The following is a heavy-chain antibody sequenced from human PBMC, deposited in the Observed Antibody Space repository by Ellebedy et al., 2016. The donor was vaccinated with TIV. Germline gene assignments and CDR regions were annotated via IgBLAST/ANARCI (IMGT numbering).Heavy chain of an antibody. CDR2: IYPGDSDT. CDR3: ARPKSSGSGTIGY. CDR1: GYSFTSYW. J-gene: IGHJ4*02. V-gene: IGHV5-51*01. Sequence: GASLKISCKGSGYSFTSYWNGWVRQLPGKGLEWMVIIYPGDSDTRYNPSFQGHVIISVDKTTTTANMQCSSLKASDTAMYYCARPKSSGSGTIGYWGQGTLVTVSS. D-gene: IGHD6-19*01.